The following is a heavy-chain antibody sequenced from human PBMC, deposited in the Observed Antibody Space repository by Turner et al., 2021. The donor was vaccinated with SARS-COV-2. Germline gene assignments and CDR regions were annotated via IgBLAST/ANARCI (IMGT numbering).Heavy chain of an antibody. Sequence: VQLLQSAAEVKTPASSVKVSCNASGGTFSSCAISCVRQAPGQGLEWMGRIIPILGSANYAQKFQGRVTITADKPTSTAYMELSSLRSEDTAVYYCARVAFYYDRSGYSLDYWGQGTLVTVSS. CDR2: IIPILGSA. J-gene: IGHJ4*02. CDR3: ARVAFYYDRSGYSLDY. D-gene: IGHD3-22*01. CDR1: GGTFSSCA. V-gene: IGHV1-69*04.